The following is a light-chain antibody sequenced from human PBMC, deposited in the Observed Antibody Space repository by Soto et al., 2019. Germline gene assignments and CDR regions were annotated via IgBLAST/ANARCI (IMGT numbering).Light chain of an antibody. Sequence: EVEMTQSPATLSVSPGERATLSCRASQSVSSDLAWYHQKPGQAPRLLIYGASSRATGIPDRFSGSGSGTDFTLTISRLEPEDFAVYYCQQYGSQTTVGQGTKVDIK. V-gene: IGKV3-20*01. J-gene: IGKJ1*01. CDR3: QQYGSQTT. CDR1: QSVSSD. CDR2: GAS.